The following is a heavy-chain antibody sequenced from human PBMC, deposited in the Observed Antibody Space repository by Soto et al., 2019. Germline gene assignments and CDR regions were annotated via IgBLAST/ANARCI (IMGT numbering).Heavy chain of an antibody. CDR1: GYTFTSSD. CDR2: MNPNSGDT. V-gene: IGHV1-8*02. D-gene: IGHD3-10*01. J-gene: IGHJ4*02. Sequence: QAQLVQSGAEVKKPGASVKVSCKASGYTFTSSDINWVRQATGQGLEWMGWMNPNSGDTGYAQKFQGRVTLTRNTSRSTAYMELSSLRSEDTAVYYCERGPPESAGVWGQGTLVTVSS. CDR3: ERGPPESAGV.